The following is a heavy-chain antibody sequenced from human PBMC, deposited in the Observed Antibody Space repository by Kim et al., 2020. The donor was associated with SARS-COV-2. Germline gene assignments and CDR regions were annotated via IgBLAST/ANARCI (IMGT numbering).Heavy chain of an antibody. Sequence: SETLSLTCAVYGGSFSGYYWSWIRQPPGKGLEWIGEINHSGSTNYNPSLKSRVTISVDTSKNQFSLKLSSVTAADTAVYYCARGSGIPTPNNWFDPWGQGTLVTVSS. CDR2: INHSGST. D-gene: IGHD3-3*01. CDR3: ARGSGIPTPNNWFDP. J-gene: IGHJ5*02. CDR1: GGSFSGYY. V-gene: IGHV4-34*01.